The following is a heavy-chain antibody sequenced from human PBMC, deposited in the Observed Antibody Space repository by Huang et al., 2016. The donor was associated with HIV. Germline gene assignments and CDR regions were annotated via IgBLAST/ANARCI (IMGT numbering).Heavy chain of an antibody. CDR1: GGSITSSSYY. CDR2: IYYSGST. D-gene: IGHD3-22*01. J-gene: IGHJ3*02. Sequence: QLQLQGSGPGLVKPSETLSLTCTVSGGSITSSSYYWGRIRQPPGKGLEGVGSIYYSGSTDYNPSLKSRVTVSVDTSKNQFSLKLSSVTAADTAVYYCARHFSYYDSSGYTPWDAFDIWGQGTMVTVSS. CDR3: ARHFSYYDSSGYTPWDAFDI. V-gene: IGHV4-39*01.